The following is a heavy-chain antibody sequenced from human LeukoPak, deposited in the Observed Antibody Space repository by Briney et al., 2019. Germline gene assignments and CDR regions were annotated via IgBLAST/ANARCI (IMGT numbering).Heavy chain of an antibody. CDR1: GGTFSSYA. CDR3: ARAPGRGGTTSFDY. J-gene: IGHJ4*02. CDR2: IIPIFGTA. V-gene: IGHV1-69*13. D-gene: IGHD1-7*01. Sequence: GASVKVSCKASGGTFSSYAISWVRQAPGQGLEWMGGIIPIFGTANYAQKFQGRVTITADESTSTAYMELSSLRSEDTAVYYCARAPGRGGTTSFDYWGQGTLVTVSS.